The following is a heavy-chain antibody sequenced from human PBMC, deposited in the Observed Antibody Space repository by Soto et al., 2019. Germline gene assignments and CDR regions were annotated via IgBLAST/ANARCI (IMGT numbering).Heavy chain of an antibody. CDR3: ARASDYGDYMPAFDI. J-gene: IGHJ3*02. V-gene: IGHV4-59*01. D-gene: IGHD4-17*01. Sequence: QVQLQESGPGLVKPSETLSLTCTVSGGSISSYYWSWIRQPPGKGLEWIGYIYYSGSTNYNPSLKSRVTISVDTSKNQFSLKLSSVTAADTAVYYCARASDYGDYMPAFDIWGQGTMVTVSS. CDR1: GGSISSYY. CDR2: IYYSGST.